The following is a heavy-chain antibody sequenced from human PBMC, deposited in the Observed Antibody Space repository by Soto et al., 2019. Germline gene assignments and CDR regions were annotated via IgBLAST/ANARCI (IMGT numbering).Heavy chain of an antibody. J-gene: IGHJ6*02. Sequence: QAHLEQSGAEVKRPGASVKVSCKASGYTFSDFDINWLRQASGQGPEWMGWMNAKSGDTFFAKWFQGKFIMTGDTSLSTAYVEVGSLTSDDTAMYYCARGNPFNYAGFDVWGQGTTVAVSS. CDR1: GYTFSDFD. CDR3: ARGNPFNYAGFDV. CDR2: MNAKSGDT. D-gene: IGHD3-16*01. V-gene: IGHV1-8*01.